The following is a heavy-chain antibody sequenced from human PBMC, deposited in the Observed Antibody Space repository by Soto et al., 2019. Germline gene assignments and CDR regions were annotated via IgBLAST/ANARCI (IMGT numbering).Heavy chain of an antibody. D-gene: IGHD3-10*01. CDR3: TKARGLTGAKFDS. V-gene: IGHV3-9*01. CDR1: GFTFDDYA. J-gene: IGHJ4*02. Sequence: EVQLVESGGGLVQPGRSLRLSCAASGFTFDDYAMHWVRQAPGKGLEWVSGISWNSGSRGYADSVMGLFTISRDNAKNSLSLQMNSLRPEDTALYYCTKARGLTGAKFDSWGQGTLVIVSS. CDR2: ISWNSGSR.